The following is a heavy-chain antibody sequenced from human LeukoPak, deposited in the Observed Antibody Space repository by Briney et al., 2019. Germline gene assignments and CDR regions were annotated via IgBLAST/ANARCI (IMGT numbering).Heavy chain of an antibody. CDR3: ARSIAVAGTVADY. Sequence: VASVKVSCKASGYTFTGYYMHWVRQAPGQGLEWMGWINPNSGGTNYAQKFQGRVTMTRDTSISTAYLELSRLRSEDTAVYYCARSIAVAGTVADYWGQGTLVTVSS. CDR1: GYTFTGYY. D-gene: IGHD6-19*01. J-gene: IGHJ4*02. CDR2: INPNSGGT. V-gene: IGHV1-2*02.